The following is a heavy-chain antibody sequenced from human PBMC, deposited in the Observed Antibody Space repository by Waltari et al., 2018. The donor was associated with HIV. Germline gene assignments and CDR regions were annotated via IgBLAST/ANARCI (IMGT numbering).Heavy chain of an antibody. J-gene: IGHJ4*02. CDR2: IRSGSIFI. Sequence: EVQLVESGGGLVKPGGSLRLSCAGSGCTFSRFSMNWVRQAPGKGLEWLDSIRSGSIFIAYADSVKGRFTISRDNAKNSLYLQMKSLRVEDPALYYCARALTNCGGFWGQGTLVIVSS. CDR1: GCTFSRFS. V-gene: IGHV3-21*01. CDR3: ARALTNCGGF. D-gene: IGHD7-27*01.